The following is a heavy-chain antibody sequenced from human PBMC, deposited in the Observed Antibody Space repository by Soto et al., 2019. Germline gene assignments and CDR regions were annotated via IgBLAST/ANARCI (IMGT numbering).Heavy chain of an antibody. CDR2: INPSGGST. Sequence: QVQLVQSGAEVKKPGASVKVSCKASGYTFTSYYMHWVRQAPGQGLEWMGIINPSGGSTSYAQKFQGRVTMTRETSTSTVYMELSSLRSEDTAVYCCARGSSSGGWFDPWGQGTLVTVSS. J-gene: IGHJ5*02. CDR3: ARGSSSGGWFDP. V-gene: IGHV1-46*01. CDR1: GYTFTSYY. D-gene: IGHD6-6*01.